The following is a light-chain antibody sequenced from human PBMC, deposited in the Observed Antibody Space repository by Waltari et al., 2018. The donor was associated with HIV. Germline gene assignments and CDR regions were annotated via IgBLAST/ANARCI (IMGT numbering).Light chain of an antibody. CDR1: ALPKKY. V-gene: IGLV3-10*01. Sequence: SYELTQPPSVSVSPGQTARITCSGDALPKKYASWYQQKSGQAPVLVIYVDTKRPSGIPERFSGSSSGTMGTLTSSGAQVEDEADYYCYSTDSSGNHRVFGGGTKLTVL. CDR3: YSTDSSGNHRV. J-gene: IGLJ3*02. CDR2: VDT.